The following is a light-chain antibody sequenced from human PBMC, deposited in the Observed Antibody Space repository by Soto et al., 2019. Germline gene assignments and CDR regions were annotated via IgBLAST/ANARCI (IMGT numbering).Light chain of an antibody. CDR3: CSSGGSPTYV. Sequence: QSALTQPASGSGSPGQSITISCTGTSSNVGSYKLVSWYQQHPGKAPKLMIFEVNKRPSGVSNRFSGSKSGNTASLTISGPKVEDEADYYCCSSGGSPTYVFGTGTKVTVL. CDR2: EVN. J-gene: IGLJ1*01. CDR1: SSNVGSYKL. V-gene: IGLV2-23*02.